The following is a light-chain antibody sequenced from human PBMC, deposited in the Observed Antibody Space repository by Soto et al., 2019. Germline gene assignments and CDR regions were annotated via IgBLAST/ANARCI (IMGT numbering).Light chain of an antibody. V-gene: IGKV1-39*01. CDR1: QTISNY. Sequence: EIQMTQSPSSLSASVGDRATITCRPSQTISNYLYWYQQKPGQAPKFLIYAASTLHNGVPSRFSGGTSGADSPLTIIALHHEVCVTYYVHQSYSFPYTFGQGTNLEI. J-gene: IGKJ2*01. CDR2: AAS. CDR3: HQSYSFPYT.